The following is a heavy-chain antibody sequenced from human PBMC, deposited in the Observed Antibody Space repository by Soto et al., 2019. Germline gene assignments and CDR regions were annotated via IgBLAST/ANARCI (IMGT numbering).Heavy chain of an antibody. J-gene: IGHJ4*02. D-gene: IGHD1-26*01. Sequence: TSETLSLTCTVSGGSISSYYWSWIRQPPGKGLEWIGYIYYSGSTNYNPSLKSRVTISVDTSKNQFSLKLSSVTAADTAVYYCARGADPYDYWGQGTLVTVSS. CDR2: IYYSGST. V-gene: IGHV4-59*01. CDR1: GGSISSYY. CDR3: ARGADPYDY.